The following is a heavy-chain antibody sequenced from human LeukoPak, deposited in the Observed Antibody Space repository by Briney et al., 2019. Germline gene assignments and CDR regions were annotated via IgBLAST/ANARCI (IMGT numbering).Heavy chain of an antibody. CDR3: VRESVRDYYFDY. Sequence: GGSLGLSCTGSGFRFGGYALSWVRQAPGKGLEWVGFIRSKALYGTSEYAASVEGRFSISRDDSNNIAYLQMNRLKTDDTAVYFCVRESVRDYYFDYWGQGTLVTVSS. J-gene: IGHJ4*02. D-gene: IGHD3-10*02. CDR2: IRSKALYGTS. CDR1: GFRFGGYA. V-gene: IGHV3-49*04.